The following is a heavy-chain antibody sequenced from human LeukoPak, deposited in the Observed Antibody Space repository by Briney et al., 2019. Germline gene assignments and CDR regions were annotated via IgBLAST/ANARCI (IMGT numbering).Heavy chain of an antibody. D-gene: IGHD3-22*01. CDR1: GFTFRNYV. V-gene: IGHV3-30*14. Sequence: GGSLRLSCAASGFTFRNYVIHWVRQAPGKGLEWVAVTSSDLNVKLYADSVKGRFTISRDNSKNTLYLQMNSLGAEDTAVYYCARVSYYDSSGYYFLSYVDYWGQGTLVTVSS. CDR2: TSSDLNVK. CDR3: ARVSYYDSSGYYFLSYVDY. J-gene: IGHJ4*02.